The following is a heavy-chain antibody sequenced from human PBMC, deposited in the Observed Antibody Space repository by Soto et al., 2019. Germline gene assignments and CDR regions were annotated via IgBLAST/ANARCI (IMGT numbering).Heavy chain of an antibody. Sequence: QVQLVQSGAEVKKPGASVKVSCKASGYTFSSYDINWVRQATGQGLEWIGWMNPKSGHTGSAQKFQGRVTMTRDTYISTAYMELSSLRSDDTAIHDCARPDGDLDVWCQGTTVTLSS. CDR3: ARPDGDLDV. CDR2: MNPKSGHT. V-gene: IGHV1-8*01. CDR1: GYTFSSYD. J-gene: IGHJ6*02. D-gene: IGHD4-17*01.